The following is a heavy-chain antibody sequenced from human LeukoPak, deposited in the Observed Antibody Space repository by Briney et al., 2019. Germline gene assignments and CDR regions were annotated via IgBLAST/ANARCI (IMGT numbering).Heavy chain of an antibody. CDR2: ISSSGSTI. D-gene: IGHD2-21*02. J-gene: IGHJ4*02. Sequence: GGSLRLSCAASGFTFSSYEMNWVRQAPGKGLEWVSYISSSGSTIYYADSVKGRLTISRDNAKNSLYLQMNSLRAEDTAVYYCARGGDIVVVTSPFDYWGQGTLVTVSS. V-gene: IGHV3-48*03. CDR3: ARGGDIVVVTSPFDY. CDR1: GFTFSSYE.